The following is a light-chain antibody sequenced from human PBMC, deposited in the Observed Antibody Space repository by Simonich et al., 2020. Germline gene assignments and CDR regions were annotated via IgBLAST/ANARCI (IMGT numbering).Light chain of an antibody. Sequence: QSALTPPASVSGSPGQSITIPCTGTKSDVGGYNYVSWYQKHPGKAPKLMIYDVSNRPSGVSNRFSGSKSGNTASLTISGLQAEDEADYYCSSYTSSSLVVFGGGTKLTVL. V-gene: IGLV2-14*03. CDR1: KSDVGGYNY. J-gene: IGLJ2*01. CDR3: SSYTSSSLVV. CDR2: DVS.